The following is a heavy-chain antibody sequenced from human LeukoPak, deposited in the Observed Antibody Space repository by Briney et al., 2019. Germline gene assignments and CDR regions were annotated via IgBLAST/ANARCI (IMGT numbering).Heavy chain of an antibody. V-gene: IGHV3-64*01. Sequence: GGSLRLSCAASGFTFYTYGMHWLRQAPGKGLEYVSGIGPDGDTTSYANSVRGRFTISRDNSKYMLYLQMGSLTTDDMAVYYCARGAQLTDYWGQGTLVTVSS. CDR3: ARGAQLTDY. CDR2: IGPDGDTT. D-gene: IGHD6-13*01. CDR1: GFTFYTYG. J-gene: IGHJ4*02.